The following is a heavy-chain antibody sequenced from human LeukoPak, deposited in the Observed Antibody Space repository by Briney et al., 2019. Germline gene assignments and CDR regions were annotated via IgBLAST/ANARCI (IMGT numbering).Heavy chain of an antibody. CDR1: GFTFSSYT. CDR2: ISSSGGST. V-gene: IGHV3-64*01. CDR3: AKNRDGIYYNYLDY. D-gene: IGHD5-24*01. Sequence: GGSLRLSCAASGFTFSSYTMHWVRQAPGKGLEYVSAISSSGGSTYYANSVKGRFTISRDNSKNTLYLQMGSLRAEDMAVYYCAKNRDGIYYNYLDYWGQGTLVTVSS. J-gene: IGHJ4*02.